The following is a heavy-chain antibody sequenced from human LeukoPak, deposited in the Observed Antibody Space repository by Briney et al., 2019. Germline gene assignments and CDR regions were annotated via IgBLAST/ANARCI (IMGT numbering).Heavy chain of an antibody. D-gene: IGHD6-13*01. Sequence: QPGRSLRLACAASGFTFSSYAMHWVRQAPGKGLEWVAVISYDGSNKYYADSVKGRFTISRDNSKNTLYLQMNSLRAEDTAVYYCANLCRRSSSCHDAFDIWGQGTMVTVSS. V-gene: IGHV3-30*04. CDR1: GFTFSSYA. J-gene: IGHJ3*02. CDR2: ISYDGSNK. CDR3: ANLCRRSSSCHDAFDI.